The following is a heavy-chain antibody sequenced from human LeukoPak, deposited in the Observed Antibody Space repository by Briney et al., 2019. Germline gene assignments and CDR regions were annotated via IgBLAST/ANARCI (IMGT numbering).Heavy chain of an antibody. J-gene: IGHJ4*02. Sequence: SETLSLTCTVSSGSISSSSYYWGWIRQPPGKGLEWIGSIYYSGSTYYNPSLKSRVTISVDTSKNQFSLKLSSVTAADTAVYYCARPYYGSGGYYTYFDYWGQGTLVTVSS. V-gene: IGHV4-39*01. CDR2: IYYSGST. CDR1: SGSISSSSYY. D-gene: IGHD3-10*01. CDR3: ARPYYGSGGYYTYFDY.